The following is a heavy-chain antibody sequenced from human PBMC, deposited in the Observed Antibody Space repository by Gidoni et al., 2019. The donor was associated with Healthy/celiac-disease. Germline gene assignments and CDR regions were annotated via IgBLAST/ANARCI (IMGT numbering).Heavy chain of an antibody. J-gene: IGHJ6*02. CDR2: IDWDDDK. CDR3: ARIRAYYYGSGSYYGMDV. CDR1: GFSLSTSGMC. D-gene: IGHD3-10*01. V-gene: IGHV2-70*01. Sequence: QVTLRESGPALVKPTQTLTLTCTFSGFSLSTSGMCVSWIRQPPGKALEWLALIDWDDDKYYSTSLKTRLTISKDTSKNQVVLTMTNMDPVDTATYYCARIRAYYYGSGSYYGMDVWGQGTTVTVSS.